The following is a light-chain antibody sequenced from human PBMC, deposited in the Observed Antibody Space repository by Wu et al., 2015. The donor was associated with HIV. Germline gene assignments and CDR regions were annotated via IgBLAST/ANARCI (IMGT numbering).Light chain of an antibody. CDR3: QQRNIWPLT. Sequence: EIVLTQSPATLSLSPGERATLSCRASQRVSNYLAWYQQKLGQAPRLLIHGASIRATGIPARFSGTGSGTDFTLTISSLEPDDFAVYYCQQRNIWPLTFGQGTRLEMK. V-gene: IGKV3-11*01. CDR2: GAS. CDR1: QRVSNY. J-gene: IGKJ5*01.